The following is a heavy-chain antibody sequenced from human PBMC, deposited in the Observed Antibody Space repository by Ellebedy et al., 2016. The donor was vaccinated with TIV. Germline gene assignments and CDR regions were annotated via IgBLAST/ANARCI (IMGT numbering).Heavy chain of an antibody. CDR1: GFTFSGSA. D-gene: IGHD4-23*01. J-gene: IGHJ4*02. V-gene: IGHV3-73*01. CDR2: IKTKANSYAT. Sequence: PGGSLRLSCAASGFTFSGSAMHWVRQASGKGLEWVGRIKTKANSYATAYAASVKGRFTISRDDSKNTAYLEMNSLKTEDTAMYYCTRLEYGGNSVGFSDYWGQGTLVTVSS. CDR3: TRLEYGGNSVGFSDY.